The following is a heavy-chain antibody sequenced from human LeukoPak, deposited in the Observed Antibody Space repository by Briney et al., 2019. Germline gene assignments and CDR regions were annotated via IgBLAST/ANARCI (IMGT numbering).Heavy chain of an antibody. CDR1: GGSLNTNTW. D-gene: IGHD3-3*01. V-gene: IGHV4-4*02. Sequence: SETLSLTCTVSGGSLNTNTWWSWVRQPPGKGLEWTGEIFHSGSTNYNPSLESRLTISMDKSNNRFSLKLSSVTAADTAVYYCARNEHYDSWSGYLGYFDYWGQGTLVTVSS. J-gene: IGHJ4*02. CDR3: ARNEHYDSWSGYLGYFDY. CDR2: IFHSGST.